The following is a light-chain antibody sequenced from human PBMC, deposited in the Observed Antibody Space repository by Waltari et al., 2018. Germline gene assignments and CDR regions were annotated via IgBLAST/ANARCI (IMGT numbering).Light chain of an antibody. V-gene: IGLV2-23*03. CDR3: CSYAGGSAFVV. CDR1: SRDVGSSNL. Sequence: QSALTQPASLSGSPGQSITISCTGTSRDVGSSNLVSWYQQHPGKAPKLIIYEGSKRPSGVSKRVSGSKSGNTASLTITGLQAEDEADYHCCSYAGGSAFVVFGGGTKLTVL. J-gene: IGLJ2*01. CDR2: EGS.